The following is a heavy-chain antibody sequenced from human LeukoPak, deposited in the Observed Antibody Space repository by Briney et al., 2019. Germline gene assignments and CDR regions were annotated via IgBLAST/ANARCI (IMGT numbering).Heavy chain of an antibody. CDR2: INSDGSST. D-gene: IGHD3-10*01. V-gene: IGHV3-74*01. Sequence: GGSLRLSCAASGFTFSSYWMHWVRQAPGKGLVWVSRINSDGSSTSYADSVKGRFTISRDNAKNTLYLQMNSLRAEDTAVYYCATGDGSGSYLDYWGQGTLVTVSS. J-gene: IGHJ4*02. CDR3: ATGDGSGSYLDY. CDR1: GFTFSSYW.